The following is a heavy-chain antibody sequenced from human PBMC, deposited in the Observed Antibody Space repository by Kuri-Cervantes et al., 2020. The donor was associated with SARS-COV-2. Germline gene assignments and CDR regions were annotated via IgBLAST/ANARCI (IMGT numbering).Heavy chain of an antibody. CDR1: GFTFSSYA. CDR2: IYNVGST. V-gene: IGHV3-53*01. J-gene: IGHJ4*02. D-gene: IGHD1-26*01. CDR3: ARGKVSGTYFGYFDY. Sequence: GGSLRLSCAASGFTFSSYAMHWVRHAPGKGLECVSVIYNVGSTYYAESAKGRFTISRDNSKNTLYLQMNSLRAEDTAVYYCARGKVSGTYFGYFDYWGPGTLVTVSS.